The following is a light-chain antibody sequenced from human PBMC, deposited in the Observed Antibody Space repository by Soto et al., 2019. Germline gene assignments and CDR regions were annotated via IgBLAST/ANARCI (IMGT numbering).Light chain of an antibody. CDR3: QKCDYLPI. CDR2: DAS. Sequence: DIQMTQSPSSLSASVGDRVTITCQASHDITSYLNWYQHKPGKVPKLLIYDASILEAGVPSRFSGSGSGTDFTFTISSLHPEDVATYYCQKCDYLPIFGPGTTVDFK. J-gene: IGKJ3*01. CDR1: HDITSY. V-gene: IGKV1-33*01.